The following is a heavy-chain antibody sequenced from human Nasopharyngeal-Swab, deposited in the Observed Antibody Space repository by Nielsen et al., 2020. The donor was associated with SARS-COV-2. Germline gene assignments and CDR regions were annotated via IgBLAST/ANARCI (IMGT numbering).Heavy chain of an antibody. V-gene: IGHV3-21*01. J-gene: IGHJ6*02. D-gene: IGHD2-2*01. CDR3: ARGQYCSSTSCYARGYYYYYGMDV. CDR1: GFTSSSHS. Sequence: ESLKISCAASGFTSSSHSMNWVRQAPGKGLEWVSSISSSSSYIYYADSVKGRFTISRDNAKNSLYLQMNSLRAEDTAVYYCARGQYCSSTSCYARGYYYYYGMDVWGQGTTVTVSS. CDR2: ISSSSSYI.